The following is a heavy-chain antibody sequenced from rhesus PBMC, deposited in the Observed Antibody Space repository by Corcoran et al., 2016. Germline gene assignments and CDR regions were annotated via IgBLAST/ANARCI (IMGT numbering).Heavy chain of an antibody. J-gene: IGHJ4*01. CDR1: GGSLSDSYM. V-gene: IGHV4S10*01. CDR2: IYGNSNGN. CDR3: ARDTDTPFDY. Sequence: QVQLQESGPGVVKPSETLSLTCAVSGGSLSDSYMWSGIRQPPGKGLEWIGYIYGNSNGNTDNPCGKGRVTTSNETSENRCSVKRSSVTDADTDVYYCARDTDTPFDYGGQGGLVTVSS. D-gene: IGHD5-12*01.